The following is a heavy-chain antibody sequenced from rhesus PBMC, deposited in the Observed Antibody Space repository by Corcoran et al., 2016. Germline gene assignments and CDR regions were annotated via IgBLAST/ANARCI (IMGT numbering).Heavy chain of an antibody. CDR2: ISGSGGST. V-gene: IGHV4-173*01. D-gene: IGHD3-16*01. J-gene: IGHJ4*01. CDR3: ASRYYYSGSHDY. Sequence: QLQLQESGPGLVKPSETLSLPCAVSGGSIRSNFRNWIRQPPGKGLAWIGRISGSGGSTDYNPSLKSRVTISTDTSKNQFSLKLSSVTAADTAVYYCASRYYYSGSHDYWGQGVLVTVSS. CDR1: GGSIRSNF.